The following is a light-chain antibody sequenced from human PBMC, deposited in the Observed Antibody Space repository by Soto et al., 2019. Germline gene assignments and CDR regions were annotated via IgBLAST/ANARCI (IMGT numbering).Light chain of an antibody. J-gene: IGKJ5*01. CDR2: DAS. Sequence: IVLTHSPDTLSLSPGERATLSCRASQSVNNYLAWYQQKPGQAPRLLIYDASNRATDIPARFSGSGSGTDFTLTISSLEPEDFAVYYCQQRSNWPPKITFGQGTHWRL. V-gene: IGKV3-11*01. CDR3: QQRSNWPPKIT. CDR1: QSVNNY.